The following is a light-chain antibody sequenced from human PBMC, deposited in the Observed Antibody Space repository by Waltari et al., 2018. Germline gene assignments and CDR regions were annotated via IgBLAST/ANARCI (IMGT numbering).Light chain of an antibody. V-gene: IGKV4-1*01. CDR1: QSVLHSSNNKNY. CDR3: QQYESSPRT. J-gene: IGKJ1*01. Sequence: DIVMTQSPDSLAVSLGERATINCKSSQSVLHSSNNKNYLVWYQQKPGQPPKLLIYWASTRESGVPDRFSGSGSGTDFTLTITSLQAEDVAVYHCQQYESSPRTFGQGTKVEI. CDR2: WAS.